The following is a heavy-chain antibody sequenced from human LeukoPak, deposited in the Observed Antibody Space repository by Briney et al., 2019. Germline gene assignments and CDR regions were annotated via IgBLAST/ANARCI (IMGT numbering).Heavy chain of an antibody. D-gene: IGHD2-15*01. CDR2: INWNGGST. CDR3: ARRGLGYCSGGSCYAPFDI. V-gene: IGHV3-20*04. J-gene: IGHJ3*02. CDR1: GFTFDDYG. Sequence: GGSLRLSCAASGFTFDDYGMSWVRQAPGKGPEWDSGINWNGGSTGYADSVKGRFTISRGNAKNSLYLQMNSLRAEDTALYYCARRGLGYCSGGSCYAPFDIWGQGTMVTVSS.